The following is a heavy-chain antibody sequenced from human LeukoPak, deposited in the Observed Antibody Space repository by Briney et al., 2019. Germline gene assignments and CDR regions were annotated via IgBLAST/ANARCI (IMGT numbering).Heavy chain of an antibody. CDR1: GGSFSGSF. CDR2: IDHSGTT. CDR3: ARAPRGSGAYYNYYYYGMDV. J-gene: IGHJ6*02. D-gene: IGHD3-10*01. Sequence: PSETLSLTCAVYGGSFSGSFWGWIRQPPGKGLEWIGEIDHSGTTNYNPSLKNRVTISIDTSKNQFSLRLRSVTAADTAVYYCARAPRGSGAYYNYYYYGMDVWGQGTTVAVSS. V-gene: IGHV4-34*01.